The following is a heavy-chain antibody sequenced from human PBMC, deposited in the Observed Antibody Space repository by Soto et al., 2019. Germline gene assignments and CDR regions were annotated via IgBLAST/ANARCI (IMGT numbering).Heavy chain of an antibody. J-gene: IGHJ2*01. CDR2: ISWNSGSI. CDR3: AKDIAAAPRRYFDL. CDR1: GFTFDDYA. V-gene: IGHV3-9*01. Sequence: ESGGSLVQPDRSLGLSCAASGFTFDDYAMHWVRQAPGKGLEWVSGISWNSGSIAYADSVRGRFTISRDNAKNSLYLQMNSLRADDTALYYCAKDIAAAPRRYFDLWAVAPWSLSPQ. D-gene: IGHD6-13*01.